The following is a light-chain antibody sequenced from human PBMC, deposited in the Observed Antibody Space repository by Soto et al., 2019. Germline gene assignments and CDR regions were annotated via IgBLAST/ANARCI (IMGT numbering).Light chain of an antibody. CDR2: KAS. Sequence: DIQMTQSPSTLSASVGDRVTITCRASQSISSWVAWYQQKSGKAPNLLIYKASTLEGGVPSRFSGSGSGTEFTLTISSLQPDDFATYYCQQYNSYSAGTFGQGTKVDIK. CDR1: QSISSW. V-gene: IGKV1-5*03. J-gene: IGKJ1*01. CDR3: QQYNSYSAGT.